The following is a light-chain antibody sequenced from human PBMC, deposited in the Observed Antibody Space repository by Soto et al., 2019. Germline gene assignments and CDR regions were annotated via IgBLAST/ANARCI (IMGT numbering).Light chain of an antibody. CDR3: QQRSNWPPIT. CDR1: QSVSSY. Sequence: EIVLTQSPATLSLSPGERATLSCRASQSVSSYLGWYQQKPGQAPRLLIYDASNRATGIPVRFSGSGSGTNFTLTISSLEPEDFAVYYCQQRSNWPPITFGQGTRLEIK. CDR2: DAS. J-gene: IGKJ5*01. V-gene: IGKV3-11*01.